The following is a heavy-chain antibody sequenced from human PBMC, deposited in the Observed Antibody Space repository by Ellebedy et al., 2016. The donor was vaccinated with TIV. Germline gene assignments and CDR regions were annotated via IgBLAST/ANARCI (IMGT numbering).Heavy chain of an antibody. CDR3: ARAAAPYSSGWHY. V-gene: IGHV1-18*01. CDR2: ISAYNGDT. CDR1: GYTFTTYG. D-gene: IGHD6-19*01. Sequence: ASVKVSCKASGYTFTTYGFTWVRQAPGQGLEWLGWISAYNGDTNSAQKLQGRVTMTTDTSTSTAYMELRSLRSDDTAVYYCARAAAPYSSGWHYWGQGTLVTVSS. J-gene: IGHJ4*02.